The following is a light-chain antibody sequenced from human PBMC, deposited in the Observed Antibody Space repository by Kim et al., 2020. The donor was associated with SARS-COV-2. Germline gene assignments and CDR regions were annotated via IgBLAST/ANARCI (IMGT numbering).Light chain of an antibody. CDR2: YVS. CDR1: NIGSKT. J-gene: IGLJ3*02. Sequence: PGKTARIPCGGNNIGSKTVPWYHQKPGQAPVLVIYYVSDRPSGIPERFSGSNSGNTATLTISRVEAGDEADYYCQVCDSSSDHLVFGGGTQLTFL. V-gene: IGLV3-21*04. CDR3: QVCDSSSDHLV.